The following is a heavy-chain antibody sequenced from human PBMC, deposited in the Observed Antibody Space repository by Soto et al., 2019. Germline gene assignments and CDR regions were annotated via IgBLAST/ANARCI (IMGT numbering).Heavy chain of an antibody. CDR3: VREDFGAGVWFDP. V-gene: IGHV1-3*01. J-gene: IGHJ5*02. CDR2: HSGGNGKT. CDR1: GYTFTTYA. Sequence: QVQLVQSGAEVKKPGASVTVSCRASGYTFTTYAIHWVRQAPGQGLEWMGWHSGGNGKTKYSQKFQGRVTIIRDTSACTVYMEFRSLTFEDTAVYFCVREDFGAGVWFDPWGQGTLVTVSS. D-gene: IGHD3-16*01.